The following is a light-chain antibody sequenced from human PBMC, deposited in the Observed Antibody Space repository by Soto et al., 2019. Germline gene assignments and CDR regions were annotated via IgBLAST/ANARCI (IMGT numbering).Light chain of an antibody. CDR1: QDIVAY. V-gene: IGKV1D-12*01. Sequence: DIQVTQSPSSVSASVGDIVTITCRASQDIVAYLAWYQHKPGRAPELLIRAESTLQSGVPSRFSGSGSGTDLNLTINRLQPEDFATYYCQQAYSFPITCGQGTRLEIK. J-gene: IGKJ5*01. CDR2: AES. CDR3: QQAYSFPIT.